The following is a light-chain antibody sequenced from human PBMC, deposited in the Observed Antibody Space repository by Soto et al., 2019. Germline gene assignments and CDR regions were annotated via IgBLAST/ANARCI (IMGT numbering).Light chain of an antibody. Sequence: QSALTQPASVSGSPGQSIAISCTGTSSDVGAYNYVSWYQQHPGKAPKLMIYDVSNRPSGVSDRFSGSKSGNTASLTISGLQAGDEADYYCTSYTTSSTYVFGTGTKVTVL. J-gene: IGLJ1*01. CDR1: SSDVGAYNY. CDR3: TSYTTSSTYV. V-gene: IGLV2-14*01. CDR2: DVS.